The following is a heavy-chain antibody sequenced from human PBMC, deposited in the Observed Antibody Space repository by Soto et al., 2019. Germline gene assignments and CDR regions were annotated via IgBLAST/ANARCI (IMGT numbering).Heavy chain of an antibody. CDR1: GDTFSRYP. J-gene: IGHJ4*02. D-gene: IGHD6-13*01. CDR2: IIPIFGTA. Sequence: SLVKVSWKASGDTFSRYPISRVRQAPGQGLEWMGGIIPIFGTANYAQKFQGRVTITTDESTSTAYMELSSLRSEDTAVYYCARDWTAAGPYYLDYWGQGTLVTVSS. CDR3: ARDWTAAGPYYLDY. V-gene: IGHV1-69*05.